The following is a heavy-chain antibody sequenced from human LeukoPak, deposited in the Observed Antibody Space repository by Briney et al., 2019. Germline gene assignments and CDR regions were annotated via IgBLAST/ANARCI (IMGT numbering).Heavy chain of an antibody. Sequence: PSETLSLTCAVYGGSFSGYYWSWVRQPPGKGLEWIGEINHSGSTNYNTSLKSRVTIAVDTSKNQFSLKLSSVTAADRAVYYCAKHEGSYYDKSGYTFDFWGLGTLVTVSS. D-gene: IGHD3-22*01. V-gene: IGHV4-34*01. CDR3: AKHEGSYYDKSGYTFDF. CDR1: GGSFSGYY. J-gene: IGHJ4*02. CDR2: INHSGST.